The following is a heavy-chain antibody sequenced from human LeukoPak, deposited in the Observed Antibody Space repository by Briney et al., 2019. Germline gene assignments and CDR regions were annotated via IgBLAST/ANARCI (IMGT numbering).Heavy chain of an antibody. J-gene: IGHJ4*02. V-gene: IGHV3-23*01. CDR3: ARRAGAYTHPYDY. CDR2: ISGSVGST. D-gene: IGHD3-16*01. Sequence: PGGSLRLSCAASGFTFSNYAMSWVRQAPGKGLEWVSVISGSVGSTYYVDSVKGRFTISRDNSKNTLYLQMNSLRAEDTAVYYCARRAGAYTHPYDYWGQGTLVTVSS. CDR1: GFTFSNYA.